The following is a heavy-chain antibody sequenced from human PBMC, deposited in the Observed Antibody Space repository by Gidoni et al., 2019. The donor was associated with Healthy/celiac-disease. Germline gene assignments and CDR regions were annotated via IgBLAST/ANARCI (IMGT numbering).Heavy chain of an antibody. V-gene: IGHV3-23*01. CDR2: ISGSGGST. Sequence: EVQLLESGGGLVQPGGSLRLSCAASGFTCSSYAMSWVRQAPGKGLEWVAAISGSGGSTYYADSVKGRFTISRDNSKNTLYLQMNSLRAEDTAVYYCAKDRLRWDRNYFDYWGQGTLVTVSS. CDR3: AKDRLRWDRNYFDY. J-gene: IGHJ4*02. CDR1: GFTCSSYA. D-gene: IGHD4-17*01.